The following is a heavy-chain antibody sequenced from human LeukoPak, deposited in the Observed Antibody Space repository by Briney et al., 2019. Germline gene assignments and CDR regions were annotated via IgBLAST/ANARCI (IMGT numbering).Heavy chain of an antibody. CDR3: ARENSGSYREFDY. D-gene: IGHD1-26*01. V-gene: IGHV4-4*07. J-gene: IGHJ4*02. CDR1: GGSISSYY. Sequence: SETLSLTCTGSGGSISSYYWSWLRQPAGKGLEWIGRIYTSGSTNYNASLKSRVRMSVDTSKNQFSLKLSSVTATDTAVFYCARENSGSYREFDYWGQGTLVTVSS. CDR2: IYTSGST.